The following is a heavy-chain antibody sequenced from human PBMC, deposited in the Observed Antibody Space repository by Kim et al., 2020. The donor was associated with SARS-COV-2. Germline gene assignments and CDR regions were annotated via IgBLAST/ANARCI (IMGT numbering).Heavy chain of an antibody. Sequence: GGSLRLSCAASGFMFSSYSMNWVRQAPGKGLEWVSSISTKSDYIYYADSMKGRFTVSRDNAKNSLYLHMNSLRAEDTAVYYCARDASDFDYWGQGTLVTVSS. V-gene: IGHV3-21*01. CDR3: ARDASDFDY. J-gene: IGHJ4*02. CDR2: ISTKSDYI. CDR1: GFMFSSYS.